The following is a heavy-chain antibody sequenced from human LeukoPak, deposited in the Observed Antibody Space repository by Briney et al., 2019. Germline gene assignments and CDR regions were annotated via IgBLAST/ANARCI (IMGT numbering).Heavy chain of an antibody. CDR2: ISGSGGST. Sequence: GGSLRLSCAASGFTFSSYAMSWVRQAPGKGLEWVSAISGSGGSTYYADSVKGRFTISRGNSKNTLYLQMNSLRAEDTAVYYCARTPYSGSYSYFDYWGQGTLVTVSS. V-gene: IGHV3-23*01. J-gene: IGHJ4*02. D-gene: IGHD1-26*01. CDR3: ARTPYSGSYSYFDY. CDR1: GFTFSSYA.